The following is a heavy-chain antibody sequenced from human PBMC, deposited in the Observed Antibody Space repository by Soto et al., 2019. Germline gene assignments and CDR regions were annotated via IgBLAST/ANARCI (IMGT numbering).Heavy chain of an antibody. V-gene: IGHV3-7*01. J-gene: IGHJ4*02. CDR1: GFTFSTYW. CDR3: ATDSGTSDY. CDR2: IKQDGSET. D-gene: IGHD1-26*01. Sequence: GGSLRLSCAASGFTFSTYWMSWVRQAPGKGPEWVANIKQDGSETYYVDSVKGRFTISRDNAKNSLNLQMNSLRAEDTGVYYCATDSGTSDYWGQGTLVTVSS.